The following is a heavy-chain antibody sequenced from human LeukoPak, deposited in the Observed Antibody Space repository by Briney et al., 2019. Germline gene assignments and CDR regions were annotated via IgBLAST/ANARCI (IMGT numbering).Heavy chain of an antibody. CDR3: TTGGYQLLSP. CDR1: GLSFRNAW. D-gene: IGHD2-2*01. CDR2: IKSKTDGGTT. Sequence: PGGSLRLSCAASGLSFRNAWMSWVRQAPGKGLEWVGRIKSKTDGGTTDYAAPVKGRSTISRDDSKNTLYLQMNSLKTEDTAVYYCTTGGYQLLSPWGQGTLVTVSS. V-gene: IGHV3-15*01. J-gene: IGHJ5*02.